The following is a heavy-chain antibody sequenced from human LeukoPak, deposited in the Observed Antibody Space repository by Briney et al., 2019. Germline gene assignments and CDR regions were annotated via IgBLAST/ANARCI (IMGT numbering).Heavy chain of an antibody. V-gene: IGHV3-53*01. J-gene: IGHJ6*04. D-gene: IGHD3-10*01. CDR3: ARGSSSWFGDLGYSFYAMDV. CDR2: LYINGVT. CDR1: AFTVSSNC. Sequence: GGSLRLSCAASAFTVSSNCMNWVRQAPGKGLEWVSVLYINGVTYYADSVKGRFTISRDNSKNTLYLQMNSLRAEDTAVYYCARGSSSWFGDLGYSFYAMDVWGKGTTVTVSS.